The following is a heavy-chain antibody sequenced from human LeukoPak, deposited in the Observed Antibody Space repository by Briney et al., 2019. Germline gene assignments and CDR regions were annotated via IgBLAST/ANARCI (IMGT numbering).Heavy chain of an antibody. CDR3: AKDRASDSWFFYGMDV. Sequence: GESLRLSCAASGFTFGSYAMSWVRQAPGKGLEWVSGINNSGDNTCYADSVKDRFTISRDNSKNTLYLQMNSLRAEDTAVYYCAKDRASDSWFFYGMDVWGKGTTVTVSS. V-gene: IGHV3-23*01. CDR2: INNSGDNT. D-gene: IGHD6-13*01. CDR1: GFTFGSYA. J-gene: IGHJ6*04.